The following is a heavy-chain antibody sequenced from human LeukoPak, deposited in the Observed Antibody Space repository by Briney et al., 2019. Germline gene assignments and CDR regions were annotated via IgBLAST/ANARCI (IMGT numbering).Heavy chain of an antibody. V-gene: IGHV3-21*01. CDR3: AKDKFLPHYDFWSCYFPDY. D-gene: IGHD3-3*01. Sequence: GGSLRLSCAASGFTFSSYSMNWVRQAPGKGLEWVSSISSSSSYIYYADSVKGRFTISRDNAKNSLYLQMNSLRAEDTAVYYCAKDKFLPHYDFWSCYFPDYWGQGTLVTVSS. CDR2: ISSSSSYI. J-gene: IGHJ4*02. CDR1: GFTFSSYS.